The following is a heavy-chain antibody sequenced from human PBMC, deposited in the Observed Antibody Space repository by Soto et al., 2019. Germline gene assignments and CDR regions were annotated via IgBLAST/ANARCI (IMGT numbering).Heavy chain of an antibody. CDR3: ARGSSSWYVSWFDP. D-gene: IGHD6-13*01. Sequence: SETLSLTCAVYGGSFSGYYWSWIRQPPGKGLEWIGEINHSGSTNYNPSLKSRVTISVDTSKNQFSLKLSSVTAADTAVYYCARGSSSWYVSWFDPWGQGTLVTVSS. J-gene: IGHJ5*02. CDR1: GGSFSGYY. V-gene: IGHV4-34*01. CDR2: INHSGST.